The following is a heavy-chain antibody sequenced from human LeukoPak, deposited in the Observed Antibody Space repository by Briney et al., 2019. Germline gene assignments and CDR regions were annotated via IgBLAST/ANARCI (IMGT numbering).Heavy chain of an antibody. V-gene: IGHV3-9*01. D-gene: IGHD6-13*01. CDR3: AKDLGMKLIAAADAFDY. Sequence: PGRSLRLSCAASGFTFDDYAMHWVRQAPGKGLEWVSGIRWNSGSIGYADSVKGRFTISRDNAKNSLYLQMNSLKAEDTALYYCAKDLGMKLIAAADAFDYWGQGTLVTVSS. J-gene: IGHJ4*02. CDR1: GFTFDDYA. CDR2: IRWNSGSI.